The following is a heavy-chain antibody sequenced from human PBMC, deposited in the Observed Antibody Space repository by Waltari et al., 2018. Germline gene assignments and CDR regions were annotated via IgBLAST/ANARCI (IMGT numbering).Heavy chain of an antibody. Sequence: QVQLQQWGARLLKPSETLSLTCAVSGGSFSGHYWAWIRQAPGKGLEWIGEINHRGNINHNPYLKSRVTISVDTSKSQFSLSLNSVPAADTAGYYCARNSRDGYRLPGIIAYWGQGSLVTVSS. J-gene: IGHJ4*02. CDR1: GGSFSGHY. V-gene: IGHV4-34*02. CDR2: INHRGNI. D-gene: IGHD2-21*01. CDR3: ARNSRDGYRLPGIIAY.